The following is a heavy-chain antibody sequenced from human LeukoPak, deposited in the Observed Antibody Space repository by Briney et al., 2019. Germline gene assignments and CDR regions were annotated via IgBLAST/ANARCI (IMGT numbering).Heavy chain of an antibody. CDR3: ATRAGDSGSHLRIN. J-gene: IGHJ4*02. CDR1: GFTFSSYS. V-gene: IGHV3-21*01. Sequence: PGGSLRLSCAASGFTFSSYSMNWVRQAPGEGLEWVSSISSSSSYIYYADSVKGRFTISRDNAKDSLYLQMNSLRAEDTAVYNCATRAGDSGSHLRINWGQGTLVTVSS. CDR2: ISSSSSYI. D-gene: IGHD1-26*01.